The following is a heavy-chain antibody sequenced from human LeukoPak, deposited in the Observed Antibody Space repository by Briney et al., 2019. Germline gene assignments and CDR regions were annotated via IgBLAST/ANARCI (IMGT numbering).Heavy chain of an antibody. J-gene: IGHJ4*02. Sequence: GGSLRLSCAASGFTFSSYAMSWVRQAPGKGLEWVSAISGSGGSTYYADSVKGRSTISRDNSKNTLYLQMNSLRAEDTAVYYCAKLIYCSSTSCAVEDYWGQGTLVTVSS. CDR3: AKLIYCSSTSCAVEDY. V-gene: IGHV3-23*01. CDR1: GFTFSSYA. CDR2: ISGSGGST. D-gene: IGHD2-2*01.